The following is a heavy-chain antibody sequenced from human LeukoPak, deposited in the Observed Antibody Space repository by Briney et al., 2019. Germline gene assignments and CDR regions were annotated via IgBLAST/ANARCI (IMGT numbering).Heavy chain of an antibody. J-gene: IGHJ2*01. CDR2: ISGSGGST. CDR3: AKTVTTQAYYWYFDL. V-gene: IGHV3-23*01. D-gene: IGHD4-17*01. Sequence: PGGSLRLSCAASGFTFSSYAMSWVRQAPGKGLEWVSAISGSGGSTYYADSVKGRFTISRDNSRNTLYLDMNILRAEDTAAYYCAKTVTTQAYYWYFDLWGRGTLVTVSS. CDR1: GFTFSSYA.